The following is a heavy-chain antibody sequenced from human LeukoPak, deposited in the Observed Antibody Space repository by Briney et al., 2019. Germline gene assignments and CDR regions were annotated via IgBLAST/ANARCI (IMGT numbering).Heavy chain of an antibody. CDR2: IVVGSGNT. CDR1: GFTFTSSA. Sequence: SVKVSCKASGFTFTSSAVQWVRQARGQRLEWIGWIVVGSGNTNYAQKFQGRVTITADESTSTVYMELSSLRSEDTAVYYCAREGRYSIFSGVGGMDVWGQGTTVTVSS. CDR3: AREGRYSIFSGVGGMDV. D-gene: IGHD6-13*01. V-gene: IGHV1-58*01. J-gene: IGHJ6*02.